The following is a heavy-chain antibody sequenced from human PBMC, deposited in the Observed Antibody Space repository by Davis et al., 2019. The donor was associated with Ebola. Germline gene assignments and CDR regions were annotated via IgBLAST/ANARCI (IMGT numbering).Heavy chain of an antibody. J-gene: IGHJ6*02. D-gene: IGHD2-15*01. CDR2: ISSSSSYI. CDR1: GFTFSSYS. V-gene: IGHV3-21*01. Sequence: GGSLRLSCAASGFTFSSYSMNWVRQAPGKGLEWVSSISSSSSYIYYADSVKGRFTISRDNAKNSLYLQMNSLRAEDTAVYYWARLRGCSGGSCYSVPYGMDVWGQGTTVTVSS. CDR3: ARLRGCSGGSCYSVPYGMDV.